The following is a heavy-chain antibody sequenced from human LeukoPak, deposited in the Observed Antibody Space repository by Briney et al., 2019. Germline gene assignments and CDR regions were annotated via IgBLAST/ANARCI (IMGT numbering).Heavy chain of an antibody. Sequence: GGSLRLSCAASGFTFSSYSMNWVRQAPGKGLEWVSSISSSRSYIYYADSVKGRFTISRDNAKNSLYLQMNSLRAEDTAVYYCARAGRWGSRYFDYWGQGTLVTVSS. J-gene: IGHJ4*02. CDR1: GFTFSSYS. D-gene: IGHD7-27*01. CDR2: ISSSRSYI. V-gene: IGHV3-21*01. CDR3: ARAGRWGSRYFDY.